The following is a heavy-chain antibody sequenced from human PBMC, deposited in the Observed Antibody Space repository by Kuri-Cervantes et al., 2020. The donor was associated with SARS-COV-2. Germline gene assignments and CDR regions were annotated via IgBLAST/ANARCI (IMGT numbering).Heavy chain of an antibody. V-gene: IGHV4-34*01. Sequence: SETLSLTCAVYGGSFSGYYWSWIRQPPGKGLEWIGEINHSGSTNYNPSLKSRVTVSVDTSKNQFSLKLSSVTAADTAVYYCARGARYYYGSGSYYTNWFDPWGQGTLVTVSS. J-gene: IGHJ5*02. CDR1: GGSFSGYY. CDR3: ARGARYYYGSGSYYTNWFDP. CDR2: INHSGST. D-gene: IGHD3-10*01.